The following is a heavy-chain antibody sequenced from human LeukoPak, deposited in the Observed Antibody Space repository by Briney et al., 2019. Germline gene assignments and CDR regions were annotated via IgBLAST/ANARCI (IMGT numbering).Heavy chain of an antibody. D-gene: IGHD3-9*01. CDR3: ARGPLTGDERLDY. CDR1: GFTFSSYS. J-gene: IGHJ4*02. Sequence: GGSLRLSCAASGFTFSSYSMNWVRQGPGKGLEWVSYISDSSSIIYYADSVEGRFTISRDNAKNSLYLHLNSLRPEDTAVYYCARGPLTGDERLDYWGPGTLVTASS. CDR2: ISDSSSII. V-gene: IGHV3-48*01.